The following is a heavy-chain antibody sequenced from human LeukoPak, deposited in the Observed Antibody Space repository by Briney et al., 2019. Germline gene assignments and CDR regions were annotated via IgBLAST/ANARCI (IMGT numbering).Heavy chain of an antibody. V-gene: IGHV3-23*01. Sequence: GGSLRLSCAASGFTLSDYGMTWVRQTPGNRLEWVSSITGSGLNTYYVDSVKGRFIISRDNSKTTLYLQMNSLRVEDTAVYYCTRGLRIPSNWGQGILVTVSS. CDR1: GFTLSDYG. CDR3: TRGLRIPSN. D-gene: IGHD2-21*01. J-gene: IGHJ4*02. CDR2: ITGSGLNT.